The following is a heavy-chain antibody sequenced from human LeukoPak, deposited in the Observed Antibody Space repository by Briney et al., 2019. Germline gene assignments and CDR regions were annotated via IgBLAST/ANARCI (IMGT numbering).Heavy chain of an antibody. CDR2: VNPNSGGT. CDR3: ARDPGVGATNLDY. D-gene: IGHD1-26*01. J-gene: IGHJ4*02. CDR1: GYTFTGYY. Sequence: ASVNVSCKASGYTFTGYYMHWVRQAPGQRLEWMGWVNPNSGGTNYAQKFQGKVTMTRDTSISTAYMELSRLRSDDTAVYYCARDPGVGATNLDYWGQGTLVTVSS. V-gene: IGHV1-2*02.